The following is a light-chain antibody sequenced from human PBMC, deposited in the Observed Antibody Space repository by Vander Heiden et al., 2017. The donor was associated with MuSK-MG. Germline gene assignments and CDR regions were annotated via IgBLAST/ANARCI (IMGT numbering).Light chain of an antibody. J-gene: IGKJ2*01. CDR2: SAS. CDR1: QRIANY. V-gene: IGKV1-39*01. CDR3: QQSDSNPLYT. Sequence: LTCRASQRIANYLNWYQHKPGKAPKLLIYSASNLQSGVPSRFSGSGSGTDFTLTISSLQPEDFAVYYCQQSDSNPLYTFGQGTKLEIK.